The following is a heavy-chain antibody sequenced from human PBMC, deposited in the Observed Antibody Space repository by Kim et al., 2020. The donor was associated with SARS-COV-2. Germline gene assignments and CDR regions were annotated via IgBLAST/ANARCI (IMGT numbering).Heavy chain of an antibody. D-gene: IGHD6-13*01. Sequence: SETLSLTCTVSGGSISSSSYYWGWIRQPPGKGLEWIGSIYYSGSTYYNPSLKSRVTISVDTSKNQFSLKLSSVTAADTAVYYCERPAAAGHGAFDIWGQGTMVTVSS. J-gene: IGHJ3*02. CDR1: GGSISSSSYY. CDR2: IYYSGST. CDR3: ERPAAAGHGAFDI. V-gene: IGHV4-39*01.